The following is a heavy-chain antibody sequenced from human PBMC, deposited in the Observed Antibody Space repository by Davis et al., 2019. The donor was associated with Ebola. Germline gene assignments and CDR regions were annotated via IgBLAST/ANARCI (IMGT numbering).Heavy chain of an antibody. CDR3: ARHRGYYFNDVFNV. CDR1: GDSLSSHY. V-gene: IGHV4-59*08. J-gene: IGHJ3*01. Sequence: PSETLSLTCTVSGDSLSSHYWHWIRQPPGKGLEWIGYIYYSGNTNYNPSLKSRVTISVDTSKNQFPLKLSSVTAADTAVYYCARHRGYYFNDVFNVWGQGTMVTVSS. CDR2: IYYSGNT. D-gene: IGHD3-22*01.